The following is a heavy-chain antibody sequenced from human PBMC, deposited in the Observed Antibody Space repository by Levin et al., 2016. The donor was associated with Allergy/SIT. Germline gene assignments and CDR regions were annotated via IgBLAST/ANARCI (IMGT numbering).Heavy chain of an antibody. CDR2: VTGNGGST. D-gene: IGHD5-24*01. Sequence: GESLKISCAASGFTFSNYAMSWVRQAPGKGLEWVSGVTGNGGSTYYADSVKGRFTISRDNSKNTLYLQMNSLRAEDTAVYYCARDAERWLQLGGWYFDLWGRGTLVTVSS. J-gene: IGHJ2*01. CDR3: ARDAERWLQLGGWYFDL. V-gene: IGHV3-23*01. CDR1: GFTFSNYA.